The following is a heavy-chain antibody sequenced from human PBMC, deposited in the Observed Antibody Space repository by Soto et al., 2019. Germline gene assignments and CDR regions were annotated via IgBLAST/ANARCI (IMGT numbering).Heavy chain of an antibody. D-gene: IGHD3-10*01. CDR3: ARDHVVRGVINWFHP. J-gene: IGHJ5*02. CDR2: VFYSGST. Sequence: SETLSLTCSVSGGSVSSDSWSWIRQRPGKRLEWLGYVFYSGSTNYNPSLKSRVTISVDTSKKQFSLKLSSVTAADTAVYYCARDHVVRGVINWFHPCGQGTLVTVSS. CDR1: GGSVSSDS. V-gene: IGHV4-59*02.